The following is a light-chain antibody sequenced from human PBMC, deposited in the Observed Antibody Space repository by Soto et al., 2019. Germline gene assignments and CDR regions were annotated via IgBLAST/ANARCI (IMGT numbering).Light chain of an antibody. CDR1: SRDVGAYNY. CDR3: SSFTGGSTVV. Sequence: QSALTQPASVSGSPGQSITISCAGTSRDVGAYNYVSWYQQYPGKAPRLMIYEVSSRPSGTSDRFSGSKSCNTASLTISGLQAEDEADYFCSSFTGGSTVVFGSGTKATVL. CDR2: EVS. V-gene: IGLV2-14*01. J-gene: IGLJ1*01.